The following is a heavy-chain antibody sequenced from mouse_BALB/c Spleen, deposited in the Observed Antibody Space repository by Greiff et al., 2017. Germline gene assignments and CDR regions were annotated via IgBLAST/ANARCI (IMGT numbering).Heavy chain of an antibody. CDR1: GFTFTDYY. V-gene: IGHV7-3*02. D-gene: IGHD2-3*01. CDR3: ARDTGYDGYYWYFDV. Sequence: EVQGVESGGGLVQPGGSLRLSCATSGFTFTDYYMSWVRQPPGKALEWLGFIRNKANGYTTEYSASVKGRFTISRDNSQSILYLQMNTLRAEDSATYYCARDTGYDGYYWYFDVWGAGTTVTVSS. CDR2: IRNKANGYTT. J-gene: IGHJ1*01.